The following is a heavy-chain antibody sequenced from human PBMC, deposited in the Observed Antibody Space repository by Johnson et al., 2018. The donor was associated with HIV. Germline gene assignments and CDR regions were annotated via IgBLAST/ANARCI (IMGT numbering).Heavy chain of an antibody. CDR3: ARFPPGERDDAFDI. CDR2: ISSDGSNK. D-gene: IGHD1-1*01. V-gene: IGHV3-30-3*01. J-gene: IGHJ3*02. Sequence: QVQLVESGGGVVQPGRSLRLSCAASGFTFSSYAMHWVRQAPGKGLEWVAVISSDGSNKYYADSVKGRFTIPSDNSKNTLYQQMNSLSAEETAVYYCARFPPGERDDAFDIWGQGTMVTVSS. CDR1: GFTFSSYA.